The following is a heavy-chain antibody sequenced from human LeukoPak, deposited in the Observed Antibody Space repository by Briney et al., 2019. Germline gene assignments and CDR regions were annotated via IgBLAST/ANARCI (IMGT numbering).Heavy chain of an antibody. CDR2: INHSGST. CDR1: GGSFSGYY. D-gene: IGHD6-19*01. Sequence: PSETLSLTCAVYGGSFSGYYWSWIRQPPGKGLEWIGEINHSGSTNYSPSLKSRVTISVDTSKNQFSLKLSSVTAADTAVYYCARPGRLAEGDYWGQGTLVTVSS. J-gene: IGHJ4*02. V-gene: IGHV4-34*01. CDR3: ARPGRLAEGDY.